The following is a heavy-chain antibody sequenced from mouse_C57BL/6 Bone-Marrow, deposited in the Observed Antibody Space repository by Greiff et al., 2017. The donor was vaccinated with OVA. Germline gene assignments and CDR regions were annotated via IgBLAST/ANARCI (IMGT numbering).Heavy chain of an antibody. CDR2: INPGSGGT. CDR3: ARPPPYYGYAMDY. V-gene: IGHV1-54*01. Sequence: QVPLPPSGAALVRPGPSVTVSCPASGSAFPNYLIAWVQQRPGQGLAWIGVINPGSGGTNYNEKFKGRVTLTADKSSSPAYMQLSSLTSEDSAVSFCARPPPYYGYAMDYWGQGPSVTVSS. CDR1: GSAFPNYL. D-gene: IGHD1-1*01. J-gene: IGHJ4*01.